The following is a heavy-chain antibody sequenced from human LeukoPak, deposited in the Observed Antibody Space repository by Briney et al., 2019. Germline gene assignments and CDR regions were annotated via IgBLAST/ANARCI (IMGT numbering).Heavy chain of an antibody. D-gene: IGHD6-19*01. J-gene: IGHJ4*02. CDR3: ARDGYSSGWYVAYFDY. CDR2: IYTSGST. V-gene: IGHV4-4*07. CDR1: GGSISSYY. Sequence: KPSETLSLTCTVSGGSISSYYWSWIRQPAGKGLEWIGRIYTSGSTNYNPSLKSRVTMSVDTSKNQFSLKLSSVTAADTVVYYCARDGYSSGWYVAYFDYWGQGTLVTVSS.